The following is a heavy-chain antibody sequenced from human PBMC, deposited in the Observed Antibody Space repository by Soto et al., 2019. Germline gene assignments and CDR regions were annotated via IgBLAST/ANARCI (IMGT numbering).Heavy chain of an antibody. V-gene: IGHV1-3*01. Sequence: SVKVSCKASGYTFTSYAMHWVRQAPGQRLEWMGWINAGNGNTKYSRKFQGRVTITRDTSASTAYMELSSLRSEDTAVYYCARDYDYVWGSYRFDYWGQGTLVTVSS. D-gene: IGHD3-16*02. CDR2: INAGNGNT. J-gene: IGHJ4*02. CDR3: ARDYDYVWGSYRFDY. CDR1: GYTFTSYA.